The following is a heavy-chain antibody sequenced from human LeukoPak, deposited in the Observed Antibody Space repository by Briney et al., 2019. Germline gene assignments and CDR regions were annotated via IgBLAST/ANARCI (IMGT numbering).Heavy chain of an antibody. CDR3: AKDLAWLFTIRYYGMDV. V-gene: IGHV3-23*01. CDR1: GFTFSSYA. CDR2: ISGSGGST. J-gene: IGHJ6*02. D-gene: IGHD3-9*01. Sequence: GGSLRLSCAASGFTFSSYAMSWVRQAPGKGLEWVSAISGSGGSTYYADSVKGRFTISRDNSKNTLYLQMNSLRAEDTAVYYCAKDLAWLFTIRYYGMDVWGQGTTVTVSS.